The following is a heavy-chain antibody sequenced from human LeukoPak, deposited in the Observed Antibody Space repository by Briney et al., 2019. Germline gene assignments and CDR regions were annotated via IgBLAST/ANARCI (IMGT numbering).Heavy chain of an antibody. D-gene: IGHD1-7*01. CDR1: GYTLTELS. CDR2: FDPEDGET. CDR3: ARTRGYPD. V-gene: IGHV1-24*01. Sequence: ASVKVSCKVSGYTLTELSMHWVRQAPGKGLEWMGGFDPEDGETIYAQKFQGRVTMTRNTSISTAYMELSSLRSEDTAVYYCARTRGYPDWGQGTLVTVSS. J-gene: IGHJ4*02.